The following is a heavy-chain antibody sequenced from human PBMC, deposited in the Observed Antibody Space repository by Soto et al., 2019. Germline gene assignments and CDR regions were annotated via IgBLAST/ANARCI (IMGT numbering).Heavy chain of an antibody. CDR1: GFTFSSYS. D-gene: IGHD3-9*01. J-gene: IGHJ6*02. Sequence: GGSLRLSCAASGFTFSSYSMNWVRQAPGKGLEWVSYISSSSSTIYYADSVKGRFTISRDNAKNSLYLQMNSLRDEDTAVYYCACLLRYFDWLSTDYGMDVWGQGTTVTVSS. CDR3: ACLLRYFDWLSTDYGMDV. V-gene: IGHV3-48*02. CDR2: ISSSSSTI.